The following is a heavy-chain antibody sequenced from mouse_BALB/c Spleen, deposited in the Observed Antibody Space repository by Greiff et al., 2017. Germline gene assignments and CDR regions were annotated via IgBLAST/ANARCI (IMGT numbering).Heavy chain of an antibody. CDR2: IWSGGST. CDR3: ARNYYRFLYAMDY. J-gene: IGHJ4*01. Sequence: VQLQQSGPGLVQPSQSLSITCTVSGFSLTSYGVHWVRQSPGKGLEWLGVIWSGGSTDYNAAFISRLSISKDNSKSQVFFKMNSLQANDTAIYYCARNYYRFLYAMDYWGQGTSVTVSS. V-gene: IGHV2-2*02. D-gene: IGHD2-14*01. CDR1: GFSLTSYG.